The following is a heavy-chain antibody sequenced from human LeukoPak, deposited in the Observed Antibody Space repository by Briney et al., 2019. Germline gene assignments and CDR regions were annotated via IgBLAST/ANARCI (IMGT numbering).Heavy chain of an antibody. CDR3: ARRLYYYESSGYFLGWFDP. CDR2: IYPGDSDT. Sequence: GESLKISCKGSGYNFTDYWIGWVRQMPGKGLEWMGVIYPGDSDTRYSPSFQGQVTISVDKSLNPASLQWTSLKASDSAMYYCARRLYYYESSGYFLGWFDPWGQGTLVTVSS. CDR1: GYNFTDYW. J-gene: IGHJ5*02. V-gene: IGHV5-51*01. D-gene: IGHD3-22*01.